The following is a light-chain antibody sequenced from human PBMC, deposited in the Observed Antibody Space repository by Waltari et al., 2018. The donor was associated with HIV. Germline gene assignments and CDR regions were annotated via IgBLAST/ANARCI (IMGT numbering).Light chain of an antibody. CDR1: ALPKQY. CDR3: QSADSSGTYYV. Sequence: SYELTQHPSVSVSPGQTARITCSGDALPKQYAYWYQQKPGQAPVLVIYKDSERPSGIPERFSGSSSGTTVTLTISGVQAEDEADYYCQSADSSGTYYVFGTGTKVTVL. J-gene: IGLJ1*01. V-gene: IGLV3-25*03. CDR2: KDS.